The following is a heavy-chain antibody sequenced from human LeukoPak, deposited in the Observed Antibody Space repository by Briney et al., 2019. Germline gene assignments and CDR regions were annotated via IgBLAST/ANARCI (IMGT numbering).Heavy chain of an antibody. CDR3: ARPGIAAASWFDP. J-gene: IGHJ5*02. V-gene: IGHV4-39*01. D-gene: IGHD6-13*01. Sequence: SETLSLTCPVSGGSISSSSYYWGWLRDPPVRGLEWIGSIYYSGSTYYNPSLKSRVTISVDTSKNQFSLKLSSVTAADTAVYYCARPGIAAASWFDPWGQGTLVTVSS. CDR2: IYYSGST. CDR1: GGSISSSSYY.